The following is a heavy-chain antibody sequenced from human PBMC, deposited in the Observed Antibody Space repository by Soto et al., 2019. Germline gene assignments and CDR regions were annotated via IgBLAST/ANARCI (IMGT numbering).Heavy chain of an antibody. D-gene: IGHD4-17*01. J-gene: IGHJ4*02. CDR3: AREHTVTMLGY. V-gene: IGHV1-8*02. CDR1: GYTFTSYA. CDR2: MNPNSGNT. Sequence: ASVKVSCKASGYTFTSYAMHWVRQAPGQRLEWMGWMNPNSGNTGYAQKFQGRVTMTRNTSISTAYMELSSLRSEDTAVYYCAREHTVTMLGYWGQGTLVTVSS.